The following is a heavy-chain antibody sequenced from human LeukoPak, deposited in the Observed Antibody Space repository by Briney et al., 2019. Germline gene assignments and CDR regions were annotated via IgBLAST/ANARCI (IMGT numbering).Heavy chain of an antibody. CDR2: IYPGDSDT. CDR1: GYSFISYW. D-gene: IGHD3-22*01. Sequence: GESLKISCKGSGYSFISYWIGWVRQMPGKGLEWMGIIYPGDSDTRYSPSFEGHITISGDRSISTAYLQWSSLKASDTAMYYCARPDYYDSSGYYSAFDIWGQGTMVTVSS. CDR3: ARPDYYDSSGYYSAFDI. V-gene: IGHV5-51*01. J-gene: IGHJ3*02.